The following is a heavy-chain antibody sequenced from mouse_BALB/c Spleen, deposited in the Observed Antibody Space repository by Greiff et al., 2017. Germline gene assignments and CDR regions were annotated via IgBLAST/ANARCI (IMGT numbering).Heavy chain of an antibody. Sequence: QVQLKQSGAELVRPGASVTLSCKASGYTFTDYEMHWVKQTPVHGLEWIGAIDPETGGTAYNQKFKGKATLTADKSSSTAYMELRSLTSEDSAVYYCTRSPYGNFDDWGQGTTLTVSS. V-gene: IGHV1-15*01. CDR2: IDPETGGT. J-gene: IGHJ2*01. CDR1: GYTFTDYE. D-gene: IGHD2-1*01. CDR3: TRSPYGNFDD.